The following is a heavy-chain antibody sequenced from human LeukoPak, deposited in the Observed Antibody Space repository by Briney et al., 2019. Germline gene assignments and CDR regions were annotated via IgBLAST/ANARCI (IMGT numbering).Heavy chain of an antibody. D-gene: IGHD4-17*01. Sequence: GGSLRLSCAASGFTFSSYWMSWVRQAPGKGLEWVANIKQDGSEKYYVDSVKGRFTISRDNAKNSLYLQMNSLRAEDTAVYYCARATVTDYYYYYYMDVWDKGTTVTVSS. CDR2: IKQDGSEK. CDR1: GFTFSSYW. J-gene: IGHJ6*03. V-gene: IGHV3-7*01. CDR3: ARATVTDYYYYYYMDV.